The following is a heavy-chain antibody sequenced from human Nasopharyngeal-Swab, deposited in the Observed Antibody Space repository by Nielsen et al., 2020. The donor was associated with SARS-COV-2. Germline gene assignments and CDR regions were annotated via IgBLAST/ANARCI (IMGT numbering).Heavy chain of an antibody. V-gene: IGHV4-61*01. J-gene: IGHJ4*02. CDR3: ARGFRHYYGSGSDRFDY. CDR2: IYYSGST. Sequence: SETLSLTCTVSGGSVSSGSYYWSWIRQPPGKGLEWIGYIYYSGSTKYNPSLKSRVTISVDTSKNQFSLKMSSVTAADTAVYHCARGFRHYYGSGSDRFDYWGQGTLVTVSS. D-gene: IGHD3-10*01. CDR1: GGSVSSGSYY.